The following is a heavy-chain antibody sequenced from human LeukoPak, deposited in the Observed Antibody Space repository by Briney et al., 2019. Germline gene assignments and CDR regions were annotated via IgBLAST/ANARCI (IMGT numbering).Heavy chain of an antibody. Sequence: LSLTCTVSGGSISSYYWSWIRQAPGKGLEWVSYISSSGSTIYYADSVKGRFTISRDNAKNSLYLQMNSLRAEDTAVYYCAREGDVRDGYNEAFDIWGQGTMVTVSS. CDR1: GGSISSYY. CDR3: AREGDVRDGYNEAFDI. CDR2: ISSSGSTI. V-gene: IGHV3-11*01. J-gene: IGHJ3*02. D-gene: IGHD5-24*01.